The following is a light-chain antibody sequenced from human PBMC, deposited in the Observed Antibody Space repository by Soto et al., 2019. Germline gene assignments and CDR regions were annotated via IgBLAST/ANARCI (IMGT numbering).Light chain of an antibody. CDR2: DAS. CDR3: HQYNNWPPAT. J-gene: IGKJ1*01. V-gene: IGKV1-5*01. CDR1: QSISSW. Sequence: DIQMTQSPSSLSASVGDRVTITCRASQSISSWLAWYQQKPGKAPKLLIYDASSLESGVPSRFSGGGSGTEFTLTISSLQSEDFAVYYCHQYNNWPPATFGQGTKVDIK.